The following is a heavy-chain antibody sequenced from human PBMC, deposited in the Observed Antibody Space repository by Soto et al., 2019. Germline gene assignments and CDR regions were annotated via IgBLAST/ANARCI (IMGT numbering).Heavy chain of an antibody. CDR3: ARDNGELLWFVESSVY. CDR1: GYTYTRYG. Sequence: ASVSRYCKAAGYTYTRYGISWVRQAPGQGLEWMGWISAYNGNTNYAQKLQGRVTMTTDTSTSTAYMELRSLRSDDTAVYHCARDNGELLWFVESSVYWG. J-gene: IGHJ4*01. CDR2: ISAYNGNT. D-gene: IGHD3-10*01. V-gene: IGHV1-18*01.